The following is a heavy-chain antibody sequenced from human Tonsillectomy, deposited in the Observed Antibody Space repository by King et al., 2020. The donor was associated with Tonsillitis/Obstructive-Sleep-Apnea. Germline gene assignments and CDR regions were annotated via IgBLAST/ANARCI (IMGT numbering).Heavy chain of an antibody. Sequence: QLVQSGAEVKKPGASVKVSCKASGYTFTSYGISWVRQAPGQGLKWMGWISAYNGNTNYAQKLQGRVTMTTDTSTSTAYMELRSLRSDDTAVYYCARVMGVVAAPGDYYYYMDVWGKGTTVTVSS. V-gene: IGHV1-18*01. CDR2: ISAYNGNT. CDR3: ARVMGVVAAPGDYYYYMDV. D-gene: IGHD2-15*01. J-gene: IGHJ6*03. CDR1: GYTFTSYG.